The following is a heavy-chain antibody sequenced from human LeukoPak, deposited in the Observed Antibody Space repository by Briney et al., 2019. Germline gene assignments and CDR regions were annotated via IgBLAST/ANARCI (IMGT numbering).Heavy chain of an antibody. V-gene: IGHV3-30-3*01. CDR3: ARIPITMIVVADDY. Sequence: GGSLRLSCAASGFTFSSYAMHWVRQAPGKGLEWVAVISYDGSNKYYADSVKGRFTISRDNSKNTLYLQMNSLRAEDTAVYYCARIPITMIVVADDYWGQGTLVTVSS. J-gene: IGHJ4*02. CDR2: ISYDGSNK. CDR1: GFTFSSYA. D-gene: IGHD3-22*01.